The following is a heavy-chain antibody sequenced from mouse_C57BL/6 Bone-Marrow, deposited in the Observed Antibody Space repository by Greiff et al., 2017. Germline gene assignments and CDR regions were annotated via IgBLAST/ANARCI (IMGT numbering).Heavy chain of an antibody. CDR3: AREEAAMVTTNAY. D-gene: IGHD2-2*01. J-gene: IGHJ3*01. V-gene: IGHV1-80*01. Sequence: QVQLQQSGAELVKPGASVKISCKASGYAFSSYWMNWVKQRPGKGLEWIGQIYPGDGDTNYTGKFKGKATLTADKSTSTAYMQLSSLTSEDAAIYFCAREEAAMVTTNAYWGQGTMVTVSA. CDR1: GYAFSSYW. CDR2: IYPGDGDT.